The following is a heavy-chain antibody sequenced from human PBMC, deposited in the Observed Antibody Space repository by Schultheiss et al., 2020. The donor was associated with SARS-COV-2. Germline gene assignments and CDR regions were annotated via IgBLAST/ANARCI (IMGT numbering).Heavy chain of an antibody. V-gene: IGHV4-39*07. CDR2: IYYSVNT. CDR3: ARVYCSSTSCYRALDY. CDR1: GGSISSSSYY. J-gene: IGHJ4*02. D-gene: IGHD2-2*02. Sequence: SETLSLTCTVSGGSISSSSYYWGWIRQPPGKGLEWIGSIYYSVNTYYNPSLKSRVTISVDKSKNQFSLKLSSVTAADTAVYYCARVYCSSTSCYRALDYWGQGTLVTVSS.